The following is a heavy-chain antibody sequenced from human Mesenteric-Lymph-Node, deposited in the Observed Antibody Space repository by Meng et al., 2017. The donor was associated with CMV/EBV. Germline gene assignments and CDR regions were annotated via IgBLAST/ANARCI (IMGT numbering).Heavy chain of an antibody. CDR1: GFTFDDYA. CDR2: ISWNSGSI. D-gene: IGHD2-2*01. V-gene: IGHV3-9*01. J-gene: IGHJ4*02. CDR3: ATHPAFDY. Sequence: SLKISCAASGFTFDDYAMHWVRQAPGKGLEWVSGISWNSGSIGYADSVKGRFTISRDNAKKTLYLQMNSLRAEDTAVYYCATHPAFDYWGQGTLVTVSS.